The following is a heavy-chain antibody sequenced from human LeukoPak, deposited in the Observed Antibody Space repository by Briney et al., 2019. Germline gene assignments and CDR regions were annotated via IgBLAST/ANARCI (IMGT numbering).Heavy chain of an antibody. CDR1: GYTFTGYY. J-gene: IGHJ4*02. V-gene: IGHV1-2*02. CDR3: ARDPIVGGYYYGFDY. CDR2: INPNSGGT. D-gene: IGHD3-3*01. Sequence: GASVKVSCKASGYTFTGYYMHWVRQAPGQGLEWMGWINPNSGGTNYAQKFQGRVTMTRDTSISTAYMELSRLRSDDTAVYYCARDPIVGGYYYGFDYWGQGTLVTVSS.